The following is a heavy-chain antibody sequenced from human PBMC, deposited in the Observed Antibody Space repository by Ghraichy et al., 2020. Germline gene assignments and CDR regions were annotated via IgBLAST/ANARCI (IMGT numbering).Heavy chain of an antibody. D-gene: IGHD6-19*01. CDR3: ATEGLAVAGTGMDV. Sequence: GESLNISCAASGFTFSTSSMNWVRQTPGKGLEWITYISGSSTPIYYADSVKGRFTVSRDNAKNSLFLQMSSLRDEDTAVYYCATEGLAVAGTGMDVWGKGTTVTVSS. J-gene: IGHJ6*04. CDR2: ISGSSTPI. V-gene: IGHV3-48*02. CDR1: GFTFSTSS.